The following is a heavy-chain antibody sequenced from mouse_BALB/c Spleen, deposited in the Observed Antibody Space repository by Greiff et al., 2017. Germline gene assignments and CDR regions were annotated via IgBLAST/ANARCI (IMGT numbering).Heavy chain of an antibody. CDR2: IWSGGST. Sequence: VKLEESGPGLVQPSQSLSITCTVSGFSLTSYGVHWVRQSPGKGLEWLGVIWSGGSTDYNAAFISRLSISKDNSKDQVFFKMNSLQANDTAIYYCARNSYCGYDGFAYWGQGTLVTVSA. CDR1: GFSLTSYG. J-gene: IGHJ3*01. CDR3: ARNSYCGYDGFAY. V-gene: IGHV2-2*02. D-gene: IGHD2-14*01.